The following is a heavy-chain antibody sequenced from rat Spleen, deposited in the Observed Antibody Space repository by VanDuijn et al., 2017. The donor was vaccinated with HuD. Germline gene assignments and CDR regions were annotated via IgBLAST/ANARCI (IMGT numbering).Heavy chain of an antibody. D-gene: IGHD1-1*01. V-gene: IGHV5-31*01. CDR3: TTLHRGY. J-gene: IGHJ2*01. CDR1: GFTFNDYW. Sequence: EVQLVESGGGLVQPGRSLKLSCVASGFTFNDYWMTWIRQAPGKGLEWVASITNTGDYTYYPDSMQGRFTISRDNERSTLYLQMDSLRSEDTATYYCTTLHRGYWGQGVMVTVSS. CDR2: ITNTGDYT.